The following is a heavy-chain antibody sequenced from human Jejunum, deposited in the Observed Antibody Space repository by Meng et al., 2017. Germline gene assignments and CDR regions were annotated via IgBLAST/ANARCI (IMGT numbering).Heavy chain of an antibody. J-gene: IGHJ4*02. V-gene: IGHV3-7*01. CDR2: IRQDGSEI. Sequence: GGSLRLSCATSGFTFSNYWMNWVRQAPGKGLEWVANIRQDGSEIYYVDSVKGRFTISRDNAKSSLYLQMNSLRADDTAVYYCARIFYSSGWHWVGDYWGQGTLVTVSS. CDR1: GFTFSNYW. CDR3: ARIFYSSGWHWVGDY. D-gene: IGHD6-25*01.